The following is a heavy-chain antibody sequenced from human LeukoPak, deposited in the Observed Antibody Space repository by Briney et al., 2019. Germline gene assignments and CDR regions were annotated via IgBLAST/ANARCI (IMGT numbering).Heavy chain of an antibody. CDR1: GFVFSGYE. D-gene: IGHD4-17*01. V-gene: IGHV3-48*03. CDR2: ISTTGRTL. CDR3: ARGDDHGDSLVAY. Sequence: GGSLRLSCAASGFVFSGYEMNWVRQAPGKGLEWISSISTTGRTLNYADSVKGRFTISRDNAKNSLYLQMNSLSAEDTAVYYCARGDDHGDSLVAYWGQGTLVTVSS. J-gene: IGHJ4*02.